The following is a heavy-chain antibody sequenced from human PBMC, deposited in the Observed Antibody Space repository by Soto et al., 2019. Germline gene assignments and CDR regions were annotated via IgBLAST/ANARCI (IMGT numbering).Heavy chain of an antibody. D-gene: IGHD2-2*02. CDR2: IIPILGIA. CDR1: GGTFSSYT. CDR3: AMEYCSSTSCYRDY. Sequence: QVQLVQSGAEVKKPGSSVKVSCKASGGTFSSYTISWVRQAPGQALEWMGRIIPILGIANYAQKFEGRVTXTADKSTSTAYMELSSLRSEDTAVYYCAMEYCSSTSCYRDYWGQGTLVTVSS. J-gene: IGHJ4*02. V-gene: IGHV1-69*02.